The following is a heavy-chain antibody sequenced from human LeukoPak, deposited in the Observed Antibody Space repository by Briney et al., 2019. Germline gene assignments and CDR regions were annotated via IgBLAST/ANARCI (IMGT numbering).Heavy chain of an antibody. Sequence: PGGSLRLSCAASGFTVSSNYMSWVRQAPGKGLEWVSVIYSGGSTYYADSVKGRFTISRDNSKNTLYLQMNSLRAEDTAVYYCARDGGQYQLLLGNWFDPWGQGTLVTVSS. CDR2: IYSGGST. CDR1: GFTVSSNY. D-gene: IGHD2-2*01. CDR3: ARDGGQYQLLLGNWFDP. V-gene: IGHV3-53*05. J-gene: IGHJ5*02.